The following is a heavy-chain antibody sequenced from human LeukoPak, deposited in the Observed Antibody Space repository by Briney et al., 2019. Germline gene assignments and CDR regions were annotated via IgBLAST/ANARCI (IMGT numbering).Heavy chain of an antibody. CDR1: GGSISSYY. V-gene: IGHV4-59*12. CDR2: IYYSGST. CDR3: ARGLYSYYYYGMDV. J-gene: IGHJ6*02. Sequence: PSETLSLTCTVSGGSISSYYWSWIRQPPGKGLEWIGYIYYSGSTNYNPSLKSRVTISVDTSKNQFSLKLSSATAADTAVYYCARGLYSYYYYGMDVWGQGTTVTVSS. D-gene: IGHD1-26*01.